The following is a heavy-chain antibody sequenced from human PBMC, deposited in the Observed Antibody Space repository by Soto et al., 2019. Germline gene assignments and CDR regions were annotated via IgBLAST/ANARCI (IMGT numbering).Heavy chain of an antibody. CDR2: IVLGNGNT. D-gene: IGHD6-19*01. J-gene: IGHJ5*02. CDR3: ATRIGNIGWYWLDT. CDR1: GFTFSSSA. V-gene: IGHV1-58*01. Sequence: QMHLVQSGPEVKRPGTSLKVSCKASGFTFSSSAVQWVRQARGQPLEWIGWIVLGNGNTNYAQKFQQRVTITRDMSTRTAYMEVSSMTYEDTAVYYCATRIGNIGWYWLDTWGQGTLVTVSS.